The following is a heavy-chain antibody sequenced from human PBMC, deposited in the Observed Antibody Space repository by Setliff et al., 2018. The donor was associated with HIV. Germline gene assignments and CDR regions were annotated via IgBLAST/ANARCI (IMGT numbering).Heavy chain of an antibody. CDR1: GGSLSSGTYY. J-gene: IGHJ5*01. D-gene: IGHD6-19*01. V-gene: IGHV4-39*07. CDR2: VSYSGST. Sequence: PSETLSLTCTVPGGSLSSGTYYWNWIRQPPGKGLEWIGSVSYSGSTLYNPSLKSRVTISVDMSKNQFSLKLSSVTAADTAVYYCARRQWLAANFDSWGQGTLVTVSS. CDR3: ARRQWLAANFDS.